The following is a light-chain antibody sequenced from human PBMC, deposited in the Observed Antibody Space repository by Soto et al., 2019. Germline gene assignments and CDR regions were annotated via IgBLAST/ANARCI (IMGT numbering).Light chain of an antibody. V-gene: IGKV3-20*01. CDR3: QQYGSSPST. CDR2: GAS. Sequence: ELVMTQSPATLSVSPGERATLSCRASQSFSSNVAWYQQKPGQAPRLLIYGASTRATGIPDRFSGSGSGTDFTLTISRLEPEDSAVYYCQQYGSSPSTFGQGTKVDIK. J-gene: IGKJ1*01. CDR1: QSFSSN.